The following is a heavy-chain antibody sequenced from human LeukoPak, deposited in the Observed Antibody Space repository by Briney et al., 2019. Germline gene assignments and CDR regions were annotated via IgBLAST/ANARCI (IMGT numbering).Heavy chain of an antibody. CDR1: GYTFTSYD. Sequence: ASVKVSCKASGYTFTSYDINWVRQATGQGLEWMGWMNPNSGNTGYAQKFQGRVTLTRDRSTSTVYMELSSLRSEDTAVYYCARDRDWGSSDPFDYWGQGTLVTVSS. CDR3: ARDRDWGSSDPFDY. D-gene: IGHD7-27*01. J-gene: IGHJ4*02. CDR2: MNPNSGNT. V-gene: IGHV1-8*01.